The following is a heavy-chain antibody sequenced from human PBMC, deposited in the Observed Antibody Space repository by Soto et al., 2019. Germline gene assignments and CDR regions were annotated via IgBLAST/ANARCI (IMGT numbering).Heavy chain of an antibody. CDR1: GFSFSIYW. J-gene: IGHJ5*02. CDR2: INPSGDFT. CDR3: ARDNSNMVRGVPFWWFDP. Sequence: QVQLVQSGAEVKKPGASVKVSCKASGFSFSIYWMHWVRQAPGKGLEWMGLINPSGDFTIYAQKFQGRLTMTRDTSTTTVYMELSSLRFEDTAVYYCARDNSNMVRGVPFWWFDPWGQGTLVTVSS. D-gene: IGHD3-10*01. V-gene: IGHV1-46*01.